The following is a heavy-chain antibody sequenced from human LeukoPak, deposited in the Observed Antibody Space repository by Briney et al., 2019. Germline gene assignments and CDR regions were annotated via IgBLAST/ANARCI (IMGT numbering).Heavy chain of an antibody. J-gene: IGHJ4*02. CDR1: GGSFSGYY. CDR2: INHSGST. V-gene: IGHV4-34*01. D-gene: IGHD4-23*01. Sequence: SETLSLTCAVYGGSFSGYYWSWIRQPPGKGLEWIGEINHSGSTNYNPSLKSRVTISVDTSKNQFSLKLSSVTAADTAVYYCARVRWKHFDYWGQGTLVNVSS. CDR3: ARVRWKHFDY.